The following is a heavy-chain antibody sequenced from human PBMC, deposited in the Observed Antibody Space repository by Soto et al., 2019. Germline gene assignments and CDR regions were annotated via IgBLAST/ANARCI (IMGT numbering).Heavy chain of an antibody. CDR2: IYSNGDT. V-gene: IGHV4-31*03. CDR3: ARRGGSSSGYYYYAMDV. D-gene: IGHD6-6*01. J-gene: IGHJ6*02. CDR1: SDSMNSGGYY. Sequence: QVQLQESGPGLVKPSQTLSLTCSVSSDSMNSGGYYWSWIRQHPGKGLEWIGYIYSNGDTYYNPSPKSRVTISVDTSKDQFSLTLTSVTAADTAVYYCARRGGSSSGYYYYAMDVWGQGTTVTVSS.